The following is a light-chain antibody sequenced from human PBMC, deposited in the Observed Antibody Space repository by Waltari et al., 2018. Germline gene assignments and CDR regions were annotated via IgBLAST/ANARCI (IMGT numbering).Light chain of an antibody. V-gene: IGKV3-15*01. CDR2: GAS. Sequence: ETAMTQSPATLSVSPGESATLSCRASQSVTSNLAWYQQKPGQAPRLLIYGASTRATGIPARFSGSGSATEFTLTISSLQSEDFAVYYCQHYNNWPRTFGQGTKVEIK. CDR3: QHYNNWPRT. J-gene: IGKJ1*01. CDR1: QSVTSN.